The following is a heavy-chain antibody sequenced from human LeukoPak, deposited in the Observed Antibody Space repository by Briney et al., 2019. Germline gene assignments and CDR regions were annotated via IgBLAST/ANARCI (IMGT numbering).Heavy chain of an antibody. CDR1: GFTVSSNY. CDR2: IYSGGST. Sequence: GGSLRLSRAASGFTVSSNYMSWVRQAPGKGLEWVSVIYSGGSTYYADSVKDRFTISRDNSKNTLYLQMNSLRAEDTAVYYCARAQKYSYDAFDIWGQGTMVTVSS. D-gene: IGHD4-11*01. J-gene: IGHJ3*02. V-gene: IGHV3-53*01. CDR3: ARAQKYSYDAFDI.